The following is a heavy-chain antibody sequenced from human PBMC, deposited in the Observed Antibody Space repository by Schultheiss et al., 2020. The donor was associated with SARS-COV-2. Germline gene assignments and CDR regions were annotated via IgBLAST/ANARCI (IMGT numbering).Heavy chain of an antibody. CDR3: ARGGTISNWFDP. J-gene: IGHJ5*02. CDR2: IYYSGCT. D-gene: IGHD2-15*01. CDR1: GGSFSGYY. V-gene: IGHV4-34*09. Sequence: SETLSLTCAVYGGSFSGYYWSWIRQPPGKGLEWIGYIYYSGCTYYNPSLKSRVTISVDTSKNQFSLKLSSVTAADTAVYYCARGGTISNWFDPWGQGTLVTVSS.